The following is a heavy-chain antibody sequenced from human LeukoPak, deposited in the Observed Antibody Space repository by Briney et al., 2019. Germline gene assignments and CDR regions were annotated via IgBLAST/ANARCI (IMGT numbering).Heavy chain of an antibody. V-gene: IGHV3-23*01. J-gene: IGHJ4*02. CDR3: AAATKGGYFDY. Sequence: GGSLRLSCAASGFTFSGYAMSWVRQAPGKGLEWVSAISGSGGSTYYADSVKGRFTISRDNSKNTLYLQMNSLRAEDTAVYYCAAATKGGYFDYWGQGTLVTVSS. CDR1: GFTFSGYA. CDR2: ISGSGGST. D-gene: IGHD1-26*01.